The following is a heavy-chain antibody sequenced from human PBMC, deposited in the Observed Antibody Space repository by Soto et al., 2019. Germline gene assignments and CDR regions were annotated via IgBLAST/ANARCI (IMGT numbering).Heavy chain of an antibody. J-gene: IGHJ4*01. CDR3: AKEHGIAVAVFEH. Sequence: GGSLTLSCAASGFTFSSYAMSWVRHAPGKGLEWVSAISGSGGSTYYADSVKGRFTISRDNSKNTLYTQMNSLRAEETAVYYRAKEHGIAVAVFEHWGQGTLVIVSS. V-gene: IGHV3-23*01. D-gene: IGHD6-19*01. CDR1: GFTFSSYA. CDR2: ISGSGGST.